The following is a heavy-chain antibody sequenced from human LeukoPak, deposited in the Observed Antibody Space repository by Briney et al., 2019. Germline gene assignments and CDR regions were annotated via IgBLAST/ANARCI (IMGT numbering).Heavy chain of an antibody. J-gene: IGHJ3*02. CDR3: ARDQGAVYDI. V-gene: IGHV3-21*01. Sequence: GGSLRLSCAASGFSFSNAWLAWVRQAPGKGLEWVSSISSSSSYIYYADSVKGRFTISRDNAKNSLYLQMNSLRAEDTAVYYCARDQGAVYDIWGQGTMVTVSS. D-gene: IGHD4/OR15-4a*01. CDR1: GFSFSNAW. CDR2: ISSSSSYI.